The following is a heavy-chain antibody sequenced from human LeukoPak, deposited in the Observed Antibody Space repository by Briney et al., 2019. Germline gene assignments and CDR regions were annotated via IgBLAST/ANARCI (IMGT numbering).Heavy chain of an antibody. CDR1: GYTFTGYY. Sequence: GASVKVSCKASGYTFTGYYMHWVRQAPGQGLEWMGWINPNSGGTNYAQKFQGRVTMTRDTSISTAYMELSRLRSDDTAVYYCASLDIVAMIAGGYFGYWGQGTLVTVSS. V-gene: IGHV1-2*02. D-gene: IGHD5-12*01. CDR3: ASLDIVAMIAGGYFGY. J-gene: IGHJ4*02. CDR2: INPNSGGT.